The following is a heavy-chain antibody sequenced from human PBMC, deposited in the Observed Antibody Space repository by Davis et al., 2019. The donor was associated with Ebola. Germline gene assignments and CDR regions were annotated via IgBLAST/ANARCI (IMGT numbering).Heavy chain of an antibody. Sequence: SLKIPCAASGFTFDDYAMHWVRQAPGKGLEWVSGISWNSGSIGYADSVKGRFNISRDNSKNSLYLQVNSLRTEDTALYYCVKDGGSSGWYALDYWGQGTLVTVSS. D-gene: IGHD6-19*01. J-gene: IGHJ4*02. CDR1: GFTFDDYA. V-gene: IGHV3-9*01. CDR3: VKDGGSSGWYALDY. CDR2: ISWNSGSI.